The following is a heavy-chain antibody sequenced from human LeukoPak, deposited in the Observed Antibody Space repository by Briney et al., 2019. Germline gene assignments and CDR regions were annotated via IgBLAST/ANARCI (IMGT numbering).Heavy chain of an antibody. CDR1: GGSISSGSYY. V-gene: IGHV4-61*02. J-gene: IGHJ4*02. CDR3: AREHSPYSSSPSGFDY. CDR2: IYTSGST. Sequence: SETLSLTCTVSGGSISSGSYYWSWIRQPAGKGLEWIGRIYTSGSTNYNPSLKSRVTISVDTSKNQFSLKLSSVTAADTAVYYCAREHSPYSSSPSGFDYWGQGTLVTVSS. D-gene: IGHD6-6*01.